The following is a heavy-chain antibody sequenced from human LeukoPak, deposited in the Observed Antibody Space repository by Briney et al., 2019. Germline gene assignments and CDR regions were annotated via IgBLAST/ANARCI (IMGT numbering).Heavy chain of an antibody. CDR2: IYYSGST. Sequence: SETLSLTCTVSGGSISSYYWSWIRQPPGKGLEWIGYIYYSGSTNYNPSLKSRVTMSVDTSKNQFPLKLSSVTAADTAVYYCASGIAVARYGMDVWGQGTTVTVSS. V-gene: IGHV4-59*08. J-gene: IGHJ6*02. D-gene: IGHD6-19*01. CDR1: GGSISSYY. CDR3: ASGIAVARYGMDV.